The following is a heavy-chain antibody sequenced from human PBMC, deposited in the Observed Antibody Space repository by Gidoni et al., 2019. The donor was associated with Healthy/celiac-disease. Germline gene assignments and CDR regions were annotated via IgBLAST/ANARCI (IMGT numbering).Heavy chain of an antibody. CDR2: INHSGST. CDR1: GGSFSGYY. Sequence: QVQLQQWGAGLLKPSETLSLTCAVYGGSFSGYYWSWIRQPPGKGLEWIGEINHSGSTNYNPSLKSRVTISVDTSKNQFSLKLSSVTAADTAVYYCARDRGFYGSGSVVLDYWGQGTLVTVSS. D-gene: IGHD3-10*01. V-gene: IGHV4-34*01. J-gene: IGHJ4*02. CDR3: ARDRGFYGSGSVVLDY.